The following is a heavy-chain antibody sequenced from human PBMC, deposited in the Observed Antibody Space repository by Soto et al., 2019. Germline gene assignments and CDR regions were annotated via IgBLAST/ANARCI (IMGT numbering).Heavy chain of an antibody. D-gene: IGHD6-19*01. CDR2: IYHSGST. Sequence: LSLTFADSGGSISSSNWWSWVRQPPGKGLEWIGEIYHSGSTNYNPSLKSRVTISVDKSKNQFSLKLSSVTAADTAVYYCARAGRIAVAGYYYYYGMDVWGQGTTVTVSS. CDR1: GGSISSSNW. J-gene: IGHJ6*02. CDR3: ARAGRIAVAGYYYYYGMDV. V-gene: IGHV4-4*02.